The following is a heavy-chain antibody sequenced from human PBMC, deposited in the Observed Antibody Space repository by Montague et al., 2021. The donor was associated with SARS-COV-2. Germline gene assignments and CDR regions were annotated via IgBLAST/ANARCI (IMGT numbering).Heavy chain of an antibody. Sequence: SETLSLTCTVSGGSISSYYWNWIRQSPGKGLEWIGYIYYSGSTKYKPSFKSRVTMLVDTSKRQMYLRLNSVTAADTAIYYCAGDRGRFWHFDLWGRGTMVTVSS. CDR1: GGSISSYY. CDR2: IYYSGST. V-gene: IGHV4-59*01. D-gene: IGHD5-12*01. CDR3: AGDRGRFWHFDL. J-gene: IGHJ2*01.